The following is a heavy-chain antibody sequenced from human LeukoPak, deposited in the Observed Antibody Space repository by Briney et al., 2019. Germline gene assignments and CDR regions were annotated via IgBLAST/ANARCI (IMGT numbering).Heavy chain of an antibody. CDR1: GFNFSSYW. CDR2: IKQDGTEK. Sequence: PGGSLRLSCAAAGFNFSSYWMTWVRQAPGKGLEWVANIKQDGTEKYYVDSVKGRFTISRDNANNTLYLQMNSLRAEDTAVYYCARDGYSSGWYSVGAFDIWGQGTMVTVSS. D-gene: IGHD6-19*01. CDR3: ARDGYSSGWYSVGAFDI. V-gene: IGHV3-7*01. J-gene: IGHJ3*02.